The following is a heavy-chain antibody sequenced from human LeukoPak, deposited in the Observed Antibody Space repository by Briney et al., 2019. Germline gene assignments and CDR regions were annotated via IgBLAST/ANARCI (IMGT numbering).Heavy chain of an antibody. V-gene: IGHV4-30-2*01. CDR3: ASLYYYDSSGYFDC. CDR2: IYHSGST. J-gene: IGHJ4*02. Sequence: SQTLSLTCAVSGGSISSGGYSWSWIRQPPGKGLEWIGYIYHSGSTYYNPSLKSRVTISVDRSKNQFSLKLSSVTAADTAVYYCASLYYYDSSGYFDCWGQGTLVTVSS. D-gene: IGHD3-22*01. CDR1: GGSISSGGYS.